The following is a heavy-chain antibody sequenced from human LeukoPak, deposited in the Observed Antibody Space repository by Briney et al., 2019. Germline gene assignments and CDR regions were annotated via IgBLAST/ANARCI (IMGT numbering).Heavy chain of an antibody. V-gene: IGHV4-4*09. CDR1: GGSISSYY. Sequence: SETLSLTCTVSGGSISSYYWSWIRLPPGKGLEWIGYIYTSGSTNYNPSLKSRVTISVDTSKNQFSLKLSSVTAADTAVYYCARQPNALELPAHDAFDIWGQGTMVTVSS. J-gene: IGHJ3*02. D-gene: IGHD1-7*01. CDR2: IYTSGST. CDR3: ARQPNALELPAHDAFDI.